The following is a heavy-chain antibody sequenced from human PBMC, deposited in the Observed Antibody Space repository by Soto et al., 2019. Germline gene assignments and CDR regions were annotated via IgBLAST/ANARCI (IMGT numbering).Heavy chain of an antibody. CDR1: GGTFSSYA. D-gene: IGHD1-26*01. V-gene: IGHV1-69*01. CDR3: ARELEEVPREECWFDP. CDR2: IIPIVGTA. Sequence: QVQLVQSGAEVKKPGSSVKVSCKASGGTFSSYAISWVRQAPGQGLEWMGGIIPIVGTANYAQKFQGRVTITADESTSTAYMELSSLRSEDTAVYYCARELEEVPREECWFDPWGQGTLVTVSS. J-gene: IGHJ5*02.